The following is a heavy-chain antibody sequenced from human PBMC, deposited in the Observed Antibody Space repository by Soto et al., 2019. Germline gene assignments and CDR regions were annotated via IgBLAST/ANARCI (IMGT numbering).Heavy chain of an antibody. CDR2: TNPATGNT. CDR1: GYTFTAYA. J-gene: IGHJ4*02. D-gene: IGHD3-16*02. CDR3: TRSAISPYGGLIGPFDY. V-gene: IGHV1-3*05. Sequence: QVQLAQSGAEERKPGASVKVSCEATGYTFTAYAMHWVRQAPGQRLEWMAWTNPATGNTKYSQKFQGRLTITSDTPANTVYMELNSLTSEDTAMYYCTRSAISPYGGLIGPFDYWRQGNLVTVSS.